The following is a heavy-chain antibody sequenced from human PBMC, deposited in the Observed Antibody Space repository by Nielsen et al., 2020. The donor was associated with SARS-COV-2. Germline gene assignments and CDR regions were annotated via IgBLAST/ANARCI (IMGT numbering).Heavy chain of an antibody. CDR3: ARPGVSGSSYYYYGMDV. CDR1: GYTFTSYG. Sequence: ASVKVSCKASGYTFTSYGISWVRQAPGQGLEWMGWISAYNGNTNYAQKLQGRVTMTRDTSTSTVYMELSSLRSEDTAVYYYARPGVSGSSYYYYGMDVWGQGTTVTVSS. D-gene: IGHD3-10*01. V-gene: IGHV1-18*01. J-gene: IGHJ6*02. CDR2: ISAYNGNT.